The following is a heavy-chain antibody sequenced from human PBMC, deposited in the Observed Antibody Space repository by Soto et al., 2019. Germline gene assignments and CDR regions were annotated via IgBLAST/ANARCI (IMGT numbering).Heavy chain of an antibody. D-gene: IGHD2-15*01. CDR1: GFTFSSYG. CDR3: SRDPGLYCSGGSCFNSDFDY. Sequence: QVQVVESGGGVVQPGRSLRLSCAASGFTFSSYGIHWVRQAPGKGLEWVAVIWYDGSNKYYADSVKGRFTISRDNSKNTVSLQMNRLTAEDTAVYYCSRDPGLYCSGGSCFNSDFDYWGQGTLVTVSS. J-gene: IGHJ4*02. V-gene: IGHV3-33*01. CDR2: IWYDGSNK.